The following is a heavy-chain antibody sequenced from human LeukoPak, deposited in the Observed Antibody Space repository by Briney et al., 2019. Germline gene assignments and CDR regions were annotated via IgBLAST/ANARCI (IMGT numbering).Heavy chain of an antibody. CDR3: ARTEIVGATIDY. Sequence: GGSLRLSCAASGFTFSGYGMHWVRQAPGKGLEWVAVIWYDGGNKYYAESVKGRFTISRDDSKNTLFLQMNSLRAEDTAVYYCARTEIVGATIDYWGQGTLVTVSS. D-gene: IGHD1-26*01. CDR1: GFTFSGYG. CDR2: IWYDGGNK. J-gene: IGHJ4*02. V-gene: IGHV3-33*01.